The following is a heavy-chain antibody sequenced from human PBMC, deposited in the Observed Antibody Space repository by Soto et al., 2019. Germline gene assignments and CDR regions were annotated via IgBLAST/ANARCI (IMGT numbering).Heavy chain of an antibody. J-gene: IGHJ4*02. CDR3: ARGPSYDSSGYSPKDPDY. Sequence: SVKVSCKASGGTFSSYASSWVRQAPGQGLEWMGGIIPIFGTANYAQKFQGRVTITADESTSTAYMELSSLRSEDTAVYYCARGPSYDSSGYSPKDPDYWGQGTLVTVSS. CDR1: GGTFSSYA. V-gene: IGHV1-69*13. CDR2: IIPIFGTA. D-gene: IGHD3-22*01.